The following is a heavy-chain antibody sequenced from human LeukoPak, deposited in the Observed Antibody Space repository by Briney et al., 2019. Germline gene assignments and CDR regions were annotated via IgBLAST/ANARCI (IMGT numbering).Heavy chain of an antibody. D-gene: IGHD6-19*01. Sequence: GGSLRLSCAASTFTFSSYGMHWVRQAPGKGLEWVAFIQYDGNKRYYADSVKGRFTISRDNSKNTLYLQMSSLRPEDTALYYCANTMYSSAWSPFDYWGRGTLVPVSS. V-gene: IGHV3-30*02. J-gene: IGHJ4*02. CDR2: IQYDGNKR. CDR1: TFTFSSYG. CDR3: ANTMYSSAWSPFDY.